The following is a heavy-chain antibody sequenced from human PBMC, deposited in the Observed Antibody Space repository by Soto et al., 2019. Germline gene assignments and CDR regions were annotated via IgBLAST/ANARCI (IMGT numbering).Heavy chain of an antibody. CDR3: ARHRYGIYGMYIDY. J-gene: IGHJ4*02. Sequence: PSETLSLTCTVSSGSISGYYWSWLRQPPGKGLEWIGYIYYSGSTNYNPSLKSRVSISVDTSKNQFSLKLSSVTAADTAVYFCARHRYGIYGMYIDYWGQGTLVTVSS. V-gene: IGHV4-59*08. D-gene: IGHD5-12*01. CDR1: SGSISGYY. CDR2: IYYSGST.